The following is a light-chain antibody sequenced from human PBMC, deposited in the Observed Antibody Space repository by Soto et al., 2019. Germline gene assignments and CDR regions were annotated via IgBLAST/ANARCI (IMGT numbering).Light chain of an antibody. CDR3: HVWDSGSDHRV. CDR1: NIDSKS. V-gene: IGLV3-21*02. CDR2: DDH. J-gene: IGLJ3*02. Sequence: SYELTQPPSVSVAPGQTARITCGGNNIDSKSVHWYQQKPGQAPVLVVYDDHDRPSGIPERFSGSNSGNTATLTISRVEAGDEADYYCHVWDSGSDHRVFGGGTKVTVL.